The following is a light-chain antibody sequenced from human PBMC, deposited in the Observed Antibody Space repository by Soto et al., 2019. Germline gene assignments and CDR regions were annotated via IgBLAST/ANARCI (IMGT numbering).Light chain of an antibody. J-gene: IGKJ1*01. CDR1: QSVSRSY. Sequence: EIVLTQSPATLSLSPGDRATLSCRASQSVSRSYLGWYQQKPGPAPRLLMYGASIRAAGVPDRFSGSGSGTEFTLTISRLEPEDFTVYYCHHYETFGQGTKVDIK. V-gene: IGKV3-20*01. CDR2: GAS. CDR3: HHYET.